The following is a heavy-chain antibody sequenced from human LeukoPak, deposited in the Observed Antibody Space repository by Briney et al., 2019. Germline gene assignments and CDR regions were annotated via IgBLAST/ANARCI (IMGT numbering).Heavy chain of an antibody. CDR3: ARGGVDNRCFDY. J-gene: IGHJ4*02. D-gene: IGHD1-14*01. Sequence: GDSLKISCKASGYSFTSYWIGCVRQLPAKNLQWMVVIYPGDSDTRYSPSFQGQVTISADKSFTTAYLQWSRLEASDTAMYFCARGGVDNRCFDYWGQGSLVTVSS. CDR2: IYPGDSDT. V-gene: IGHV5-51*01. CDR1: GYSFTSYW.